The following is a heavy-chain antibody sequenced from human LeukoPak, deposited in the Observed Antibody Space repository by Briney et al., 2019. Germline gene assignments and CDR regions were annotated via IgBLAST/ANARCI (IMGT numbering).Heavy chain of an antibody. CDR2: ISSSGSYI. V-gene: IGHV3-21*01. D-gene: IGHD1-26*01. Sequence: PGGSLRLSCAASGFTFSSYSLNWVRLAPGKGLEWVSSISSSGSYIYYADSVKGRFTISRDSAKNSLYLQMNSLRAEDTAVYYCARDELHTGTYFPFDYWGQGTLVTVSS. CDR1: GFTFSSYS. CDR3: ARDELHTGTYFPFDY. J-gene: IGHJ4*02.